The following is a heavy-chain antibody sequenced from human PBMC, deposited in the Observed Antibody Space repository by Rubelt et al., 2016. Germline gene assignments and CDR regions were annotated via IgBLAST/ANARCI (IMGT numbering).Heavy chain of an antibody. CDR3: ARGGSDYDSIYYYYYYGMDV. V-gene: IGHV1-69*10. CDR1: GGTFSSYA. Sequence: QVQLVQSGAEVKKPGSSVKVSCKASGGTFSSYAISWVRQAPGQGLEWMGGIIPILGIANYAQKFQGRVTITADKSTSTAYMALSSLRSEDTAVYYCARGGSDYDSIYYYYYYGMDVWGQGTTVTVSS. CDR2: IIPILGIA. J-gene: IGHJ6*02. D-gene: IGHD2-21*02.